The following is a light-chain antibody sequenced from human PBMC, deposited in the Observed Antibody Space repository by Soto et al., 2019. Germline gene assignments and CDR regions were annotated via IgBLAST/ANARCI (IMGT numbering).Light chain of an antibody. CDR2: GNN. CDR3: QSYDSSLSAWV. V-gene: IGLV1-40*01. J-gene: IGLJ3*02. Sequence: QAVVTQPPSVSGAPGQRVTISCTGSSSNIGAGHGVHWYQQLPGTAPKLLIYGNNNRPSGIPDRFSGSKSGTSASLAITGLQAEDEADYYCQSYDSSLSAWVFGGGTKLTVL. CDR1: SSNIGAGHG.